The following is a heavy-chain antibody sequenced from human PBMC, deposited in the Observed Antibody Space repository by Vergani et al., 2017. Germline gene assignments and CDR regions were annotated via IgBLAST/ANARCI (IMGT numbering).Heavy chain of an antibody. CDR3: ARDRGARTIAAAYYYYGMDV. V-gene: IGHV4-31*03. CDR1: GGSISSGGYY. CDR2: IYYSGST. D-gene: IGHD6-13*01. J-gene: IGHJ6*02. Sequence: QLQLQESGPGLVKPSETLSLTCTVSGGSISSGGYYWSWIRQHPGKGLEWIGYIYYSGSTYYNPSLKSRVTISVDTSKNQFSLKLSSVTAADTAVYYCARDRGARTIAAAYYYYGMDVWGQGTTVTVSS.